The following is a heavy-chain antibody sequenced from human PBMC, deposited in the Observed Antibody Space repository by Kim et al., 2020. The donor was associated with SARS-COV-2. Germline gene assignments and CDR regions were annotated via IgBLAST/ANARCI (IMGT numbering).Heavy chain of an antibody. CDR1: GGSISSGGYY. Sequence: SETLSLTCTVSGGSISSGGYYWSWIRQHPGKGLEWIGYIYYSGSTYYNPSLKSRVTISVDTSKNQFSLKLSSVTAADTAVYYCASGITMVRGVNGGAFDIWGQGTMVTVSS. CDR2: IYYSGST. D-gene: IGHD3-10*01. V-gene: IGHV4-31*03. J-gene: IGHJ3*02. CDR3: ASGITMVRGVNGGAFDI.